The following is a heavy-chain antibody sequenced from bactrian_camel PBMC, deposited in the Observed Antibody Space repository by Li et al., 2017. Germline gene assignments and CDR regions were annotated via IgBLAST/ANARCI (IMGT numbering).Heavy chain of an antibody. Sequence: VQLVESGGGLVQPGGSLRLSCAASGFTFSRYDMSWVRQAPGKGLEWVSTITVNGDMANYAHSVAGRFTISRDNAKNTLFLQLNSLKPEDTAMYYCASVGGLLGQGTQVTVS. D-gene: IGHD5*01. V-gene: IGHV3S40*01. CDR1: GFTFSRYD. CDR2: ITVNGDMA. J-gene: IGHJ4*01.